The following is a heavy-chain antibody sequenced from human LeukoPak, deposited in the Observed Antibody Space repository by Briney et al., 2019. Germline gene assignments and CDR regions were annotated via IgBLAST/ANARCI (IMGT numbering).Heavy chain of an antibody. D-gene: IGHD3-22*01. CDR3: TTLTMIVGPHFDY. CDR2: ISSSGSTI. CDR1: GFTFSSYE. V-gene: IGHV3-48*03. J-gene: IGHJ4*02. Sequence: PGGSLRLSCAASGFTFSSYEMNWVRQAPGKGLEWVSYISSSGSTIYYADSVKGRFTISRDNAKNSLYLQMNSLKTEDTAIYYCTTLTMIVGPHFDYWGQGTLVTVSS.